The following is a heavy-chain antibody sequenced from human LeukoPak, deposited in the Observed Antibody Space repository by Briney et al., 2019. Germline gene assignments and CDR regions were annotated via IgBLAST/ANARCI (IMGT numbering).Heavy chain of an antibody. D-gene: IGHD1-26*01. J-gene: IGHJ4*02. CDR1: GFTFSKAW. CDR2: FTSRTDGGTT. V-gene: IGHV3-15*01. CDR3: TAGVGTSDHDY. Sequence: PGGSLRLSCAASGFTFSKAWMSWVRLAPGKGLERVGRFTSRTDGGTTDYAAPVKGRFSISRDDSKNTLYLQMDSLKTEDTAVYYCTAGVGTSDHDYWGQGTLVTVSS.